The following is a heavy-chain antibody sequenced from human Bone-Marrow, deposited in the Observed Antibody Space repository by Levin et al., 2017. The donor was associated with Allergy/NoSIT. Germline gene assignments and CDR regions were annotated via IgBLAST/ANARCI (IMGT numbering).Heavy chain of an antibody. Sequence: GESLKISCAASGFTFSNYAMSWVRQAPGKGLEWVSGINGPGDNTYYTDSLKGRFTISRDNSKNTLYLQMNSLRAEDTAVYYCAKDGVYPKWKSYHYYYYMDVWGKGTTVTVSS. CDR2: INGPGDNT. J-gene: IGHJ6*03. D-gene: IGHD1-1*01. CDR1: GFTFSNYA. CDR3: AKDGVYPKWKSYHYYYYMDV. V-gene: IGHV3-23*01.